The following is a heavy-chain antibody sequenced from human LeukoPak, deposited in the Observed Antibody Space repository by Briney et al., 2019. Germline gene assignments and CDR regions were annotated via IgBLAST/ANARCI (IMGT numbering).Heavy chain of an antibody. CDR3: ARVKEYQMLYGGFDP. Sequence: GGSLRLSCAASGFTLSGYSMRWVRQAPGKGLEWVSSINSGSSYRYDADSVKGRFTISRDNAKNSLYLQMNSLRAEDTAVYYCARVKEYQMLYGGFDPWGQGTLVTVSS. J-gene: IGHJ5*02. CDR1: GFTLSGYS. CDR2: INSGSSYR. V-gene: IGHV3-21*01. D-gene: IGHD2-2*02.